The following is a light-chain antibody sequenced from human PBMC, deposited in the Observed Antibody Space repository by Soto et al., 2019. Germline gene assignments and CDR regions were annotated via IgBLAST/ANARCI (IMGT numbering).Light chain of an antibody. CDR1: SSDVGAYNH. Sequence: QSALTQPASVSGSPGQSITISCTGTSSDVGAYNHVSWYQHHPGKAPKLMIYEVSNRPSGVSDRFSGSKSDYTASLTISGLQADDEADYYCNSHTTSNIRVFGTGTKLTVL. CDR3: NSHTTSNIRV. V-gene: IGLV2-14*01. CDR2: EVS. J-gene: IGLJ1*01.